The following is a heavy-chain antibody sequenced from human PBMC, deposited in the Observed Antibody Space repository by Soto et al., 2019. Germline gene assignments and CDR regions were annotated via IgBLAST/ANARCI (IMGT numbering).Heavy chain of an antibody. CDR3: SRVGGGYQLLHAFDI. V-gene: IGHV3-21*01. CDR1: GFTFSSYS. J-gene: IGHJ3*02. Sequence: GGSLRLSCAASGFTFSSYSMNWVRQAPGKGLEWVSSISSSSSYIYYAASVKGRFTISRDNAKNSLYLQMNSLRAEDTAVYYCSRVGGGYQLLHAFDIWGQGTMVTVSS. D-gene: IGHD2-2*01. CDR2: ISSSSSYI.